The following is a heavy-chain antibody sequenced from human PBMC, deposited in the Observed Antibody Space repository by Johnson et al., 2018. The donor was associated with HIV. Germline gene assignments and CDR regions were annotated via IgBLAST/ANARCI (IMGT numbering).Heavy chain of an antibody. D-gene: IGHD1-26*01. V-gene: IGHV3-66*01. CDR2: IYSGGST. Sequence: MLLVESGGGLVQPGGSLRLSCAASGFTVSSNYMSWVRQAPGKGLEWVSVIYSGGSTYYADSVKGRFTISRDNAKNSLYRQMNSLRAEDTALYYCAREGGSYKDDAFDIWGQGTVVTVSS. CDR3: AREGGSYKDDAFDI. CDR1: GFTVSSNY. J-gene: IGHJ3*02.